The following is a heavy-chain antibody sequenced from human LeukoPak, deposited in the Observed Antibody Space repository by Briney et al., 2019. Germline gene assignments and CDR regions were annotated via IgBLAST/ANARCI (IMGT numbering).Heavy chain of an antibody. CDR1: GGSFSGYY. CDR2: INHSGST. D-gene: IGHD2-8*01. CDR3: ARETLYPTFDY. V-gene: IGHV4-34*01. Sequence: SETLSLTCAVYGGSFSGYYWSWIRQSPGKGLEWIGEINHSGSTNYNPSLKSRVTISVDTSKNQFSLKLSSVTAADTAVYYCARETLYPTFDYWGQGTLVTVSS. J-gene: IGHJ4*02.